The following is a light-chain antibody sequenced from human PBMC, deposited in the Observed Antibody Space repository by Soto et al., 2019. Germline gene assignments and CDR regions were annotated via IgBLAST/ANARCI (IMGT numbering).Light chain of an antibody. CDR1: GSDIGSYNH. V-gene: IGLV2-14*03. Sequence: QAVLTQPASVSGSPGQSITISCSGTGSDIGSYNHVALYQQFPGKSPKLMIYAVSDRPPGVSDRFSGSKSGNTAYLTISGLQVEDEAEYFCFSFTTTSTHVFGTGTKV. J-gene: IGLJ1*01. CDR3: FSFTTTSTHV. CDR2: AVS.